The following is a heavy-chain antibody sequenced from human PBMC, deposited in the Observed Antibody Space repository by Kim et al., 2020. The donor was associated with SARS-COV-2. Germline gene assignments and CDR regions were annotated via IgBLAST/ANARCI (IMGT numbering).Heavy chain of an antibody. CDR3: ARRAPGDDILTDWYFDL. CDR2: IYYSGST. CDR1: GGSISSYY. Sequence: SETLSLTCTVSGGSISSYYWSWIRQPPGKGLEWIGYIYYSGSTNYNPSLKSRVTISVDTSKNQFSLKLSSVTAADTAVYYCARRAPGDDILTDWYFDLWGRGTLVTVSS. D-gene: IGHD3-9*01. V-gene: IGHV4-59*01. J-gene: IGHJ2*01.